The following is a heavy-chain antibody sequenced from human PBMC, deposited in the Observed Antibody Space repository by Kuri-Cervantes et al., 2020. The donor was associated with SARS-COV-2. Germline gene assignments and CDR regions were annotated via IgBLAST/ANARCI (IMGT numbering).Heavy chain of an antibody. Sequence: SLKISCAASGFTFDDYAMHWVRQAPGKGLEWVSGISWNSGSIGYADSVKGRFTISRDNAKNSLYLQMNSLRAEDTAVYYCAKAVTRWFYYYYYMDVWGKGTTVTVSS. D-gene: IGHD4-17*01. J-gene: IGHJ6*03. CDR2: ISWNSGSI. CDR1: GFTFDDYA. CDR3: AKAVTRWFYYYYYMDV. V-gene: IGHV3-9*01.